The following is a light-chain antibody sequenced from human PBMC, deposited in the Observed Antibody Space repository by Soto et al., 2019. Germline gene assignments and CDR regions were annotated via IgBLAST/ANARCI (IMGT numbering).Light chain of an antibody. CDR1: QSLLHSNGYNY. Sequence: DIVMTQSPPSLPVTPGEPASISCRSSQSLLHSNGYNYLDWYLQKPGQSPQLLIYLGSNRASGVPDRFSGSGSGTDFTLKISRVEAEDVGVYYCMQALQISITFGQGTRLEIK. V-gene: IGKV2-28*01. CDR2: LGS. J-gene: IGKJ5*01. CDR3: MQALQISIT.